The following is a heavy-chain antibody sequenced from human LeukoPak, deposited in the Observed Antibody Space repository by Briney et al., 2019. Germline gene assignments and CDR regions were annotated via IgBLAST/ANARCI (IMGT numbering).Heavy chain of an antibody. CDR1: GFTFSSYA. J-gene: IGHJ4*02. Sequence: GGSLRLSCAASGFTFSSYAMSWVRQAPGKGLEWVSAISGSGGSTYYADSVKGRFTISRDNSKNTLYLQMNSLRAEDTAIYYCAKDLRVGPTLSDDYWGQGTLVTVSS. V-gene: IGHV3-23*01. CDR2: ISGSGGST. D-gene: IGHD1-26*01. CDR3: AKDLRVGPTLSDDY.